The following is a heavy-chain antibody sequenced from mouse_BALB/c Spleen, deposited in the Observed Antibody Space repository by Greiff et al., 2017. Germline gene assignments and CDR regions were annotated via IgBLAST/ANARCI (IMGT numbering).Heavy chain of an antibody. Sequence: EVKLMESGGGLVKPGGSLKLSCAASGFTFSSYTMSWVRQTPEKRLEWVATISSGGGNTYYPDSVKGRFTISRDNAKNNLYLQMSSLRSEDTALYYCARHWYDGGGYAMDYWGQGTSVTVSS. CDR3: ARHWYDGGGYAMDY. CDR2: ISSGGGNT. V-gene: IGHV5-9*03. CDR1: GFTFSSYT. J-gene: IGHJ4*01. D-gene: IGHD2-14*01.